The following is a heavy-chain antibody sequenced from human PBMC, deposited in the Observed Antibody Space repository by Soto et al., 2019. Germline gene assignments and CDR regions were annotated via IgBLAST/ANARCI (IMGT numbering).Heavy chain of an antibody. Sequence: PSETLSLTCAVYGGSFSGYYWSWIRQPPGKGLEWIGEINHSGSTNYNPSLKSRVTISVDTSKNQFSLKLSSVTAADTAVYYCARVYYYGSGSFVPYYYYGMDVWGQGTTVTSP. J-gene: IGHJ6*02. CDR3: ARVYYYGSGSFVPYYYYGMDV. CDR1: GGSFSGYY. V-gene: IGHV4-34*01. CDR2: INHSGST. D-gene: IGHD3-10*01.